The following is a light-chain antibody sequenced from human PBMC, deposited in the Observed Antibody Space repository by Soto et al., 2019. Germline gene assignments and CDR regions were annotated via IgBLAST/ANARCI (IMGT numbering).Light chain of an antibody. CDR1: SSDVGSNNL. CDR2: EVS. CDR3: CSYGGSRAV. J-gene: IGLJ7*01. Sequence: QSALTQPASVSGSPGQSITISCTGTSSDVGSNNLVSWYQQHPGQAPKLMIYEVSKRLLGVSTRFSASKSGNTASLTISGLQAEDEADYYCCSYGGSRAVFGGGTQLTVL. V-gene: IGLV2-23*02.